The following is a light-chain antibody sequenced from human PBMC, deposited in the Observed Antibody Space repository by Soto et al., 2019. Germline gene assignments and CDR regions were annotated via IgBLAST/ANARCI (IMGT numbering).Light chain of an antibody. CDR2: GAS. J-gene: IGKJ3*01. CDR1: QSVGSNY. V-gene: IGKV3-20*01. Sequence: EIVLTQSPGTLSLSPGERATLSCRTSQSVGSNYLAWYQQKPGQAPRLLIQGASSRATGIPDRFSGSGSGTDFTLTISRLEPEDFAVYYCQHYGSSPRTFGPGTKVDIK. CDR3: QHYGSSPRT.